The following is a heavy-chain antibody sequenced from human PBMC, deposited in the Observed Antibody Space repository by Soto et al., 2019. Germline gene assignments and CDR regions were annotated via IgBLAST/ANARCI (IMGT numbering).Heavy chain of an antibody. J-gene: IGHJ4*02. Sequence: KPSETLSLTGAVSGGSISSGGYSWSWIRQPPGKGLEWIGYIYHSGSTYYNPSLKSRVTISVDRSKNQFSLKLSSVTAADTAVYAGLRDRTDGYFDSWGQGYLVPVSP. CDR2: IYHSGST. CDR1: GGSISSGGYS. CDR3: LRDRTDGYFDS. V-gene: IGHV4-30-2*01.